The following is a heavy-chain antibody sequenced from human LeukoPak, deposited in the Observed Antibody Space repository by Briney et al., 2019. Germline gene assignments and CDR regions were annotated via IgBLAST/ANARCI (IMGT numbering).Heavy chain of an antibody. D-gene: IGHD6-19*01. CDR3: ARATYSSGWGTSDY. CDR2: IYYSGST. Sequence: RSSETLSLTCTVSGGSISSYYWSWIRQPPGKGLEWIGYIYYSGSTNYNPSLQSRVTISVDTSKNQFSLKLSSVTAADTAVYYCARATYSSGWGTSDYWGQGTQVTVSS. CDR1: GGSISSYY. J-gene: IGHJ4*02. V-gene: IGHV4-59*01.